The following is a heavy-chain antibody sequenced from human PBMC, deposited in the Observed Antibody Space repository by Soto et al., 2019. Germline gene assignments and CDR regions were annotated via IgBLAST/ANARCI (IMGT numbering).Heavy chain of an antibody. Sequence: SETLSLTCTVSGGSISSYYWSWIRQPPGKGLEWIGYIYYSGSTNYNPSLKSRVTISVDTSKNQFSLKLSSVTAADTAVYFCARDQSGAADFWGPGTAVT. D-gene: IGHD7-27*01. V-gene: IGHV4-59*01. CDR2: IYYSGST. J-gene: IGHJ3*01. CDR3: ARDQSGAADF. CDR1: GGSISSYY.